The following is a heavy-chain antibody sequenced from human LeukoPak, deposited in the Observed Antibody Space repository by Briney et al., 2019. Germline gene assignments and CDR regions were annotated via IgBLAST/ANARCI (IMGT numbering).Heavy chain of an antibody. J-gene: IGHJ4*02. CDR1: GFTFSGSP. Sequence: GGSLRLSCAASGFTFSGSPVLWVRQASGKGLEWVGRIRSKADNYATAYAASVQGRCTISRDDSKSTAYLQLNSLKTEDTAVYYCTQSNYWGQGALVTVSS. CDR3: TQSNY. V-gene: IGHV3-73*01. CDR2: IRSKADNYAT.